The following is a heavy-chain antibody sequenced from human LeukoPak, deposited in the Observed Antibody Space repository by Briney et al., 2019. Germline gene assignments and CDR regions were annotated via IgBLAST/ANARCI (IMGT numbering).Heavy chain of an antibody. CDR2: ISSGSTAI. D-gene: IGHD6-19*01. CDR3: ARVRAVAGLYYFDY. CDR1: GFTFSSYT. V-gene: IGHV3-48*02. J-gene: IGHJ4*02. Sequence: TGGSLRLSCAASGFTFSSYTMNWVRQAPGKGLEWVSHISSGSTAIYYADSVKGRFTISRDNAKNSLYLQMNSLRDEDTAVYYCARVRAVAGLYYFDYWGQGTLVTVSS.